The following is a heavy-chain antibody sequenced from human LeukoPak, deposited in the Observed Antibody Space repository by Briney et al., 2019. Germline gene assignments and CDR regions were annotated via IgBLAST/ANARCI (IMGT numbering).Heavy chain of an antibody. CDR1: AFKFNDYD. J-gene: IGHJ4*02. Sequence: PGGSLRLSCAASAFKFNDYDMHWVRQGPGKGLDWVGSISWNGRSTYYGDSVKGRFTISRDNSKNFLYLQMKSLRNEDTALYYCATRGGSHWSDYWGQGTLVTVSS. CDR2: ISWNGRST. V-gene: IGHV3-43D*03. CDR3: ATRGGSHWSDY. D-gene: IGHD6-13*01.